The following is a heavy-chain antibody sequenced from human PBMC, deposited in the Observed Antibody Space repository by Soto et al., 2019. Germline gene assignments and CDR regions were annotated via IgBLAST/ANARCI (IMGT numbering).Heavy chain of an antibody. CDR1: VDTFSNHT. J-gene: IGHJ6*03. CDR2: IIPILGVA. D-gene: IGHD4-17*01. Sequence: QVQLVQSGAEVKKPGSSVKVSCKASVDTFSNHTISCVRQAPGQGLEWMGRIIPILGVANYAQKFQGRVTITADKSTSTAYMELRSLRSADTAVYYWARVAEMGTVTKGYYYYMDVWGKGTTVTVSS. CDR3: ARVAEMGTVTKGYYYYMDV. V-gene: IGHV1-69*04.